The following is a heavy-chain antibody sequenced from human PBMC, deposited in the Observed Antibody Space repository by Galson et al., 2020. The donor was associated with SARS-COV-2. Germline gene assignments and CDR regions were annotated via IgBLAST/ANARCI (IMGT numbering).Heavy chain of an antibody. V-gene: IGHV4-39*07. CDR1: GRSISSSSYY. CDR2: IYYSGST. Sequence: SETMSLTCTVSGRSISSSSYYWGWIRQPPGQGLEWIGSIYYSGSTYYNPSLKSRVTISVDTSKNQFSLKLSSVTAADTAVYYCARKYYDFWSGPNWFDPWGQGTLVTVSS. CDR3: ARKYYDFWSGPNWFDP. J-gene: IGHJ5*02. D-gene: IGHD3-3*01.